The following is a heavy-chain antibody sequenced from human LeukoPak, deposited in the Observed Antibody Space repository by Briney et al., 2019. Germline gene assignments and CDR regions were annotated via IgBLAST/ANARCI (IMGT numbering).Heavy chain of an antibody. Sequence: ASVKVSFMASGYTFTGYYIHWVRQAPGQGLEWRGWINPNSGGTNYAQKFQGRVTMTRDTSISTVYMELSRLRSDDTAVYYCAREGRGWAFDIWGQGTMVTVSS. CDR2: INPNSGGT. CDR3: AREGRGWAFDI. J-gene: IGHJ3*02. V-gene: IGHV1-2*02. CDR1: GYTFTGYY. D-gene: IGHD2-15*01.